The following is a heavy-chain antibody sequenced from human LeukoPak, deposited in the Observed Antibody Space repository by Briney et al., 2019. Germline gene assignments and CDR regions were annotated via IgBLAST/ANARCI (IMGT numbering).Heavy chain of an antibody. CDR3: AGGSSEHDY. CDR2: INHSGST. D-gene: IGHD6-6*01. CDR1: GGSFSGYY. V-gene: IGHV4-34*01. J-gene: IGHJ4*02. Sequence: SETLSLTCAVYGGSFSGYYWSWIRQPPGKGLEWIGEINHSGSTNYNPSLKSRVTISVDTSKNQFSLKLSSVTAADTAVYYCAGGSSEHDYWGQGTLVTVSS.